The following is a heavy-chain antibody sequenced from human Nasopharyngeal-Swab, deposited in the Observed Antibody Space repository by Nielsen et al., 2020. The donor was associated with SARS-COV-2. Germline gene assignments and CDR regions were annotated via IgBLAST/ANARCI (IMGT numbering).Heavy chain of an antibody. CDR2: IYFSGST. D-gene: IGHD3-16*02. Sequence: SETLSLTCTVSNGSINSYYWSWIRQPPGKGLEWNGYIYFSGSTSYNPSLKSRVTMSVDTSKNQFSLNLTSVTAADTAVYYCARVALGSYLRGRGMDVWGQGTTVTVSS. J-gene: IGHJ6*02. CDR3: ARVALGSYLRGRGMDV. V-gene: IGHV4-59*13. CDR1: NGSINSYY.